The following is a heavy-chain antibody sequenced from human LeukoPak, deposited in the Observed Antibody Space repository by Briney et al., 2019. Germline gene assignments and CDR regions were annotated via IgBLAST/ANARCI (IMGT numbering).Heavy chain of an antibody. J-gene: IGHJ3*02. CDR2: IYYSGST. CDR1: GGSIRSSSYY. D-gene: IGHD3-10*01. CDR3: ARVEWFGDLSPFDI. V-gene: IGHV4-39*01. Sequence: PSETLSLTCTVSGGSIRSSSYYWGWIRQPPGKGLEWIGSIYYSGSTYYNPSLKSRVTISVDTSKNQFSLKLSSVTAADTAVYYCARVEWFGDLSPFDIWGQGTMVTVSS.